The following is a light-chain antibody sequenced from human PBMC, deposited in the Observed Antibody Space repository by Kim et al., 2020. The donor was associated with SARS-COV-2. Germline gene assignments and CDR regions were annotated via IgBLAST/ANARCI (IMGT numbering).Light chain of an antibody. Sequence: PGQSVTISCTATSSAVGGYNYVSWYQQHPGKAPKLMIYEVSKRPSGVPDRFSGSKSGNTASLTVSGLQAEDEADYYCSSYAGSNNVFGTGTKVTVL. CDR2: EVS. V-gene: IGLV2-8*01. CDR1: SSAVGGYNY. CDR3: SSYAGSNNV. J-gene: IGLJ1*01.